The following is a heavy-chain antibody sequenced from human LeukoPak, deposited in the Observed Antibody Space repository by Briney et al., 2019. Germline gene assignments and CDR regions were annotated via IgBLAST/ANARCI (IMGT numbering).Heavy chain of an antibody. CDR2: IYHSGST. V-gene: IGHV4-38-2*01. D-gene: IGHD2-2*01. CDR1: GYSISSGYY. CDR3: ARLVPGFDP. Sequence: PSETLSLTXAVSGYSISSGYYWGWIRQPPGKGLEWIGSIYHSGSTYYNPSLKSRVTISVDTSKNQFSLKLSSVTAADTAVYYCARLVPGFDPWGQGTLVTVSS. J-gene: IGHJ5*02.